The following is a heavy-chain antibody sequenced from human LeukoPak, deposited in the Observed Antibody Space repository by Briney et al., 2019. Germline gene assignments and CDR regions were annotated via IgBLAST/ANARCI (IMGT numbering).Heavy chain of an antibody. CDR2: IYPGDSDT. CDR3: ARHGSDYYGSGSSFYYYYYGMDV. D-gene: IGHD3-10*01. Sequence: GESLQISCKGSGSSFTSYWIGWVRQMPGKGLEWMGIIYPGDSDTRYSPSFQGQVTISADKSISTAYLQWSSLKASDTAMYYCARHGSDYYGSGSSFYYYYYGMDVWGQGTTVTVSS. V-gene: IGHV5-51*01. CDR1: GSSFTSYW. J-gene: IGHJ6*02.